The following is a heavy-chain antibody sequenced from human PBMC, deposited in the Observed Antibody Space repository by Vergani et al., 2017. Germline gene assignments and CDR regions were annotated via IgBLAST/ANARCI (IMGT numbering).Heavy chain of an antibody. CDR2: ISGSSSTI. Sequence: EVQLVESGGGLVQPGGSLRLSCAASGFTFSSYSINWVRQAPGKGLEWVSYISGSSSTIYYADSVKGRFTISRDNAKNSLYLQMNSLRAEDTAVYYCAGSYSTTFDYWGQGTLVTVSS. D-gene: IGHD6-13*01. J-gene: IGHJ4*02. V-gene: IGHV3-48*01. CDR1: GFTFSSYS. CDR3: AGSYSTTFDY.